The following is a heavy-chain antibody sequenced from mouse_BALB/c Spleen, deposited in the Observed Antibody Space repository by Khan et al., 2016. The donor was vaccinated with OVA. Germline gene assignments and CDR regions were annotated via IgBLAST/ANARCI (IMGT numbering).Heavy chain of an antibody. V-gene: IGHV5-9-3*01. CDR2: ISSDGDYT. CDR1: GFTFSTYA. Sequence: VQLKESGGGLVKPGGSLKLSCAASGFTFSTYAMSWVRQTPEKRLEWVATISSDGDYTYYPDNVTGRFTISRDNAKNTLYLQMSSLRSEATAMYYCARSAYGNFAYGGQGTLVTVSA. CDR3: ARSAYGNFAY. J-gene: IGHJ3*01. D-gene: IGHD2-1*01.